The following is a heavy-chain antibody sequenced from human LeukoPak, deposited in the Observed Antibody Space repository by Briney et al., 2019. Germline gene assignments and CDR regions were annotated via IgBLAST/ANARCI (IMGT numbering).Heavy chain of an antibody. Sequence: SETLSLTCAVYGGSFSGYYWSWIPQPPGKGLEWIGEINHSVSSNYNPSLKSRVSISVDTSKNQFSLKLSSVTAADTGVYYCARKPGGYYYHYMDVWGKGTTVTVSS. D-gene: IGHD1-14*01. V-gene: IGHV4-34*01. CDR1: GGSFSGYY. J-gene: IGHJ6*03. CDR3: ARKPGGYYYHYMDV. CDR2: INHSVSS.